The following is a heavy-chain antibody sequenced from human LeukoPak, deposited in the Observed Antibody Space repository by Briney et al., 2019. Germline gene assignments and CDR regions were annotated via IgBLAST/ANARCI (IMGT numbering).Heavy chain of an antibody. CDR2: IYYSGST. CDR1: GGSISSYY. J-gene: IGHJ5*02. Sequence: SETLTLTCTVSGGSISSYYWSWIRQPPGKGLEWIGYIYYSGSTNYNPSLKSRVTISVDRSKNQFSPKLSSVTAADTAVYYCARVALFYGSGSPTGGWFDPWGQGTLVTVSS. D-gene: IGHD3-10*01. V-gene: IGHV4-59*12. CDR3: ARVALFYGSGSPTGGWFDP.